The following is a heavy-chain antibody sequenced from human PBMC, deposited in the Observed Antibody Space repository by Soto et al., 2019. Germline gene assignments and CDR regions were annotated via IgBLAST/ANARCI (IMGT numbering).Heavy chain of an antibody. J-gene: IGHJ4*02. CDR3: ARGHHSYGYGRLGY. V-gene: IGHV1-3*01. CDR1: GYTFTSYG. CDR2: INAGNGNT. Sequence: GAPVKGSLQGFGYTFTSYGMHWGGPAPGQRLEWMGWINAGNGNTKYSQKFQGRVTITRDTSASTAYMELSSLRSEDTAVYYCARGHHSYGYGRLGYWGQGTLVTVSS. D-gene: IGHD5-18*01.